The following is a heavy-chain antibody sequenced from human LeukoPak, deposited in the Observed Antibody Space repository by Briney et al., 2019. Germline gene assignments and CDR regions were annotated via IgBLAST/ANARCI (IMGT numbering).Heavy chain of an antibody. CDR2: INHSGST. V-gene: IGHV4-34*01. CDR1: GGSFSGYY. Sequence: ASETLSLTCAVYGGSFSGYYWSWIRQPPGKGLEWIGEINHSGSTNYNPSLKSRVTISVDTSKNQFSLKLSSVTAADTAVYYCVTSVGLYAFDIWGQGTMVTVSS. D-gene: IGHD3-16*01. CDR3: VTSVGLYAFDI. J-gene: IGHJ3*02.